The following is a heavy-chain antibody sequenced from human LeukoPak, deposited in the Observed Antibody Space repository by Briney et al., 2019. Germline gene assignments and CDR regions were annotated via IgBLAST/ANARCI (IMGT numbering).Heavy chain of an antibody. CDR2: ISSSSSYI. CDR1: GFTFSSYS. CDR3: ARGGPGYSSSWYRGGNWFDP. J-gene: IGHJ5*02. Sequence: GGSLRLSCAASGFTFSSYSMNWVRQAPGKGLEWVSSISSSSSYIYYADSVKGRFTISRDNAKNSLYLQMNSLRAEDTAVYYCARGGPGYSSSWYRGGNWFDPWGQGTLVTVSS. D-gene: IGHD6-13*01. V-gene: IGHV3-21*01.